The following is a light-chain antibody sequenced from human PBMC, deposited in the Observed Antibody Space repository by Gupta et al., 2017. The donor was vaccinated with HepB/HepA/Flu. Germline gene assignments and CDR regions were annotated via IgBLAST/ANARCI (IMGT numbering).Light chain of an antibody. J-gene: IGKJ4*01. V-gene: IGKV1-5*03. CDR3: QQHNNYPLT. Sequence: LSASVGDRVTITCRASQSVSTWLAWYQQKPGKAPKLLIYKASSLQSGVPSRFSGSGSETEFTLTISSLQPDDFAIYYCQQHNNYPLTFGGGTKVEIK. CDR1: QSVSTW. CDR2: KAS.